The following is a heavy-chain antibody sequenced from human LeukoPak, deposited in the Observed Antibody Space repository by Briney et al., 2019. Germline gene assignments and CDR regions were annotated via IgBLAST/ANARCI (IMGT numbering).Heavy chain of an antibody. CDR2: ISGSGGST. CDR1: GFTFSSYA. J-gene: IGHJ4*02. Sequence: GASLRLSCAASGFTFSSYAMSWVRQAPGKGLEWVSAISGSGGSTYYADPVKGRFTISRDNSKNTLYLQMNSLRAEDTAVYYCAKTVIAAAGTALFDYWGQGTLVTVSS. D-gene: IGHD6-13*01. V-gene: IGHV3-23*01. CDR3: AKTVIAAAGTALFDY.